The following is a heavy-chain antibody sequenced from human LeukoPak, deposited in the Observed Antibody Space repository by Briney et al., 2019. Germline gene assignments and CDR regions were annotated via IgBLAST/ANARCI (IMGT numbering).Heavy chain of an antibody. V-gene: IGHV3-23*01. D-gene: IGHD4-17*01. Sequence: GGSLRLSCAASGFTFSSYAMSWVRQAPGKGLEWVSAISGSGGSTYYADSVKGRFTISRDNSKNTLYLQMDSLKTVDTAVYYCTTDPGRRITTVPYWGQGTLVTVSS. CDR1: GFTFSSYA. CDR2: ISGSGGST. J-gene: IGHJ4*02. CDR3: TTDPGRRITTVPY.